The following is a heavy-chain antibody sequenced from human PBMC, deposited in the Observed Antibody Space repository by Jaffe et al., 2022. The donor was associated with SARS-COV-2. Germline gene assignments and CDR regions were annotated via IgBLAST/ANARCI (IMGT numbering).Heavy chain of an antibody. CDR2: ISYDGSNK. CDR3: AKDQGEWLLIDYYGMDV. D-gene: IGHD3-3*01. V-gene: IGHV3-30*18. J-gene: IGHJ6*02. Sequence: QVQLVESGGGVVQPGRSLRLSCAASGFTFSSYGMHWVRQAPGKGLEWVAVISYDGSNKYYADSVKGRFTISRDNSKNTLYLQMNSLRAEDTAVYYCAKDQGEWLLIDYYGMDVWGQGTTVTVSS. CDR1: GFTFSSYG.